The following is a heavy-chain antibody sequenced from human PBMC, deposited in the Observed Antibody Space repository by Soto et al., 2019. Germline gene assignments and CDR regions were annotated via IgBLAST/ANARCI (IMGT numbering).Heavy chain of an antibody. CDR3: ARDGYDGSGSPYPAY. CDR2: IYYLGST. J-gene: IGHJ4*02. V-gene: IGHV4-59*01. D-gene: IGHD3-10*01. Sequence: SETLSLTCSVSGGSMSEYFWSWIRQSPGKGLEWIGYIYYLGSTDYNPSLKSRVTISVDTSKRQFSLRLTSVTAADTAVYYCARDGYDGSGSPYPAYWGPGTQVTVYS. CDR1: GGSMSEYF.